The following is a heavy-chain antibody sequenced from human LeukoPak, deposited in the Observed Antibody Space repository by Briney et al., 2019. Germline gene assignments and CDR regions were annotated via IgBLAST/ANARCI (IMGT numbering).Heavy chain of an antibody. CDR3: ARRRNDAFDI. CDR1: GGSISSSYW. Sequence: SGTLSLTCGVSGGSISSSYWWSWVRQSPGKGLEWIGEIYHSGSTNYNPSLKSQVTISVDQSKNQFSLKLSSVTAADTAVYYCARRRNDAFDIWGQGTMVTVSS. CDR2: IYHSGST. J-gene: IGHJ3*02. V-gene: IGHV4-4*02.